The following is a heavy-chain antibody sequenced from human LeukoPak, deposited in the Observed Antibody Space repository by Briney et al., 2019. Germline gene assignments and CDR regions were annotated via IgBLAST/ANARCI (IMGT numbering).Heavy chain of an antibody. CDR1: GYTFTSYG. CDR2: ISAYNGNT. D-gene: IGHD2-2*01. V-gene: IGHV1-18*01. Sequence: GASVKVSCKASGYTFTSYGISWVRQAPGQGLEWMGWISAYNGNTNYAQKLQGRVTMTTDTSTSTAYMELRSLRSDDTAVYYCARGQPSYYYYYGMDVWGQGTTVTVSS. CDR3: ARGQPSYYYYYGMDV. J-gene: IGHJ6*02.